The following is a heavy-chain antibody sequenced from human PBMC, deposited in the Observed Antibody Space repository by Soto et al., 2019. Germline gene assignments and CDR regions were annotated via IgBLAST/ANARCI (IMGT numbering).Heavy chain of an antibody. CDR2: ISYDGSNK. Sequence: PVGSLRLSCAASGFTFSSYGMHWVRQAPGKGLEWVAVISYDGSNKYYADSVKGRFTISRDNSKNTLYLQMNSLRAEDTAVYYCAKGKYSSSPLLNPGGYYYGMDVWGQGTTVTVSS. D-gene: IGHD6-6*01. CDR3: AKGKYSSSPLLNPGGYYYGMDV. V-gene: IGHV3-30*18. CDR1: GFTFSSYG. J-gene: IGHJ6*02.